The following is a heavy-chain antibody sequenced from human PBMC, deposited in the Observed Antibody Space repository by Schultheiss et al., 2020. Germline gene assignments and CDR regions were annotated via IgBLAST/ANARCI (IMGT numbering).Heavy chain of an antibody. CDR2: IYYSGST. J-gene: IGHJ6*04. V-gene: IGHV4-31*03. D-gene: IGHD2-8*02. CDR3: ASYLTDGGYYYGMDV. Sequence: LSLTCTVSGGSISSGGYYWSWIRQHPGKGLEWIGYIYYSGSTYYNPSLKSRVTISVDTSKNQFSLKLSSVTAADTAVYYCASYLTDGGYYYGMDVWGKGTTVNVSS. CDR1: GGSISSGGYY.